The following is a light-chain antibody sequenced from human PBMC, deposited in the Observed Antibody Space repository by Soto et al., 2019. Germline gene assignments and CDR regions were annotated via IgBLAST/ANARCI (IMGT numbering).Light chain of an antibody. V-gene: IGLV2-11*01. CDR1: SSDVGGYDY. J-gene: IGLJ3*02. Sequence: QSVLTQPRSVSGSPGQSVTISCTGTSSDVGGYDYVSWYQHHPGKAPKLMIYDVSKRPSGVPDRFSGSKSGSTASLTISGLQAEDEADYYCCSYAGSYTWVFGGGTKVTVL. CDR3: CSYAGSYTWV. CDR2: DVS.